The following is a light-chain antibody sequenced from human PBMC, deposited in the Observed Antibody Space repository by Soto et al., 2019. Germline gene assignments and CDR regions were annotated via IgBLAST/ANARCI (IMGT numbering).Light chain of an antibody. CDR1: QSVSRY. CDR2: DAS. J-gene: IGKJ4*01. V-gene: IGKV3-11*01. Sequence: EIVLTQSPGTLSLSPGERATLSCRASQSVSRYLAWYQHKVGQAPRLLIYDASSRATGIPARFSGGGSGTDFTLTISSLEPEDFAVYYCQQYNSWPLTFGGGTKVDIK. CDR3: QQYNSWPLT.